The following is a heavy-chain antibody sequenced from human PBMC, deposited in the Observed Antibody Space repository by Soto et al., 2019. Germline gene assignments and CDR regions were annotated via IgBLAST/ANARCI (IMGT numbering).Heavy chain of an antibody. Sequence: QVQLVQSGAEVKKPGSSVKVSCKASGGTFSSYAISWVRQAPGQGLEWMGGIIPIFGTANYAQKFQGRVTITADESTSTAYMELSSLRSDDTDVYYCATRIEDSSCWSGNPYYYYGMDVWGQGTTVTVSS. J-gene: IGHJ6*02. CDR3: ATRIEDSSCWSGNPYYYYGMDV. D-gene: IGHD6-13*01. CDR2: IIPIFGTA. CDR1: GGTFSSYA. V-gene: IGHV1-69*01.